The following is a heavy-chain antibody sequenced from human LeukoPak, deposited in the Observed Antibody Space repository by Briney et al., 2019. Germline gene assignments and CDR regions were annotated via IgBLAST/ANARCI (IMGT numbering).Heavy chain of an antibody. J-gene: IGHJ4*02. CDR1: GGSINSYY. V-gene: IGHV4-4*07. CDR2: IYSSGST. Sequence: PSETLSLTCTVSGGSINSYYWSWIRQPAGKGLEWIGRIYSSGSTGYNPSLKSRVTMSLDTAKNQFSLNLSSVTAADTAVYYCARVDIRTAFFDYWGQGTLVTVSS. D-gene: IGHD5-12*01. CDR3: ARVDIRTAFFDY.